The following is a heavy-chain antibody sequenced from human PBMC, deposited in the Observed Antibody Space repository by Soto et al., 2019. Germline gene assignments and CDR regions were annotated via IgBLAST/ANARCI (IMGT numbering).Heavy chain of an antibody. CDR1: GGSISSYY. Sequence: SETLSLTCTVSGGSISSYYWSWIRQPPGKALEWIGYIYYSGSTNYNPSLKSRVTISVDTSKNQFSLKLSSVTAADRAVYYCGRQGGSKGIRAFDIWGQGTMVTVSS. V-gene: IGHV4-59*08. CDR2: IYYSGST. J-gene: IGHJ3*02. CDR3: GRQGGSKGIRAFDI. D-gene: IGHD2-15*01.